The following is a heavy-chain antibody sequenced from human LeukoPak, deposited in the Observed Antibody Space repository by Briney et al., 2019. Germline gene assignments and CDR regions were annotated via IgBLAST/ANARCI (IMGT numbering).Heavy chain of an antibody. V-gene: IGHV1-2*06. CDR1: GYTFTGYY. J-gene: IGHJ5*02. CDR3: AEVVIDRNWFDP. CDR2: INPNSGGT. D-gene: IGHD3-22*01. Sequence: ASVKVSCKASGYTFTGYYMHWVRQAPGQGLEWMGRINPNSGGTNYAQKFQGRVTMTRDTSISTAYMELSRLRSDDTAVYYCAEVVIDRNWFDPWGQGTLVTVSS.